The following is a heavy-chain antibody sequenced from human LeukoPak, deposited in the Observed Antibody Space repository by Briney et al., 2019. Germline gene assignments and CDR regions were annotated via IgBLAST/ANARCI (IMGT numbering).Heavy chain of an antibody. D-gene: IGHD3-10*01. V-gene: IGHV4-28*01. J-gene: IGHJ4*02. CDR1: GYSISSSNW. Sequence: SEALSLTCAVSGYSISSSNWWGWIRQPPGKGLEWIGYIYYSGSTYYNPSLKSRVTMSVDTSKNQFSLKLSSVTAVDTAVYYCASSVWFGELIYWVQGTLVTVSS. CDR2: IYYSGST. CDR3: ASSVWFGELIY.